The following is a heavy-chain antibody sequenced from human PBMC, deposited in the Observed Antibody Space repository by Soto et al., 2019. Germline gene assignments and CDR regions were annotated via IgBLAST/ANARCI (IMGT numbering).Heavy chain of an antibody. Sequence: GGSLRLSCAASGLTVSNNYMSRVRQAPGKGLEWVSVIYNDGKTYYADSVKGRFTISRDTSKNTPHLQMDSLRDEDTAVYYCVRPLPSGQNYGMDVWGQGTTVTVSS. CDR1: GLTVSNNY. CDR2: IYNDGKT. J-gene: IGHJ6*02. CDR3: VRPLPSGQNYGMDV. D-gene: IGHD3-10*01. V-gene: IGHV3-53*01.